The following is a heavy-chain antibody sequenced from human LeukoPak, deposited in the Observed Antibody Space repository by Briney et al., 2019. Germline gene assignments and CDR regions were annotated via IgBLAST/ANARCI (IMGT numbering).Heavy chain of an antibody. CDR3: ARGQYHLLYWYFDL. J-gene: IGHJ2*01. V-gene: IGHV4-39*07. D-gene: IGHD2-2*01. Sequence: SETLSLTCTVSGGSISSSSYYWVWIRQPPGKGLEWIGSIYYSGSTYYNPSLKSRVTISVDTSKNQFSLKLSSVTAADTAVYYCARGQYHLLYWYFDLWGRGTLVTVSS. CDR1: GGSISSSSYY. CDR2: IYYSGST.